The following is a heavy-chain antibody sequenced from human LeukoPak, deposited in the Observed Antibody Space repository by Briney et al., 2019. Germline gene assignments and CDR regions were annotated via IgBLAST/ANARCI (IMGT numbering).Heavy chain of an antibody. V-gene: IGHV3-33*01. J-gene: IGHJ6*02. CDR2: IWFDGKNE. CDR1: GFTFSSYG. D-gene: IGHD2-8*01. Sequence: GGSLRLSCAASGFTFSSYGMHWVRQAPGKGLEWVADIWFDGKNEHFADSVKGRFTISRDNSKNTMYLQINSLRAEDTAVYYCARDRHCANGVCHSPPGMDVWGQGTTVTVSS. CDR3: ARDRHCANGVCHSPPGMDV.